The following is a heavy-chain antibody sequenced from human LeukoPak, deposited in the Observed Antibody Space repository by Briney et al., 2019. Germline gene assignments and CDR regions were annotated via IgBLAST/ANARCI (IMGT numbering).Heavy chain of an antibody. D-gene: IGHD5-12*01. V-gene: IGHV3-30*04. Sequence: PGGSLRLSCAASGFTFSSYAMHWVRQAPGKGLEWVAVISYDGSNKYYVASVKGRFTISRDNSKNTLYLQMNSLRAEDTAVYYCARDVGYDRSYYFDYWGQGTLVTVSS. J-gene: IGHJ4*02. CDR1: GFTFSSYA. CDR3: ARDVGYDRSYYFDY. CDR2: ISYDGSNK.